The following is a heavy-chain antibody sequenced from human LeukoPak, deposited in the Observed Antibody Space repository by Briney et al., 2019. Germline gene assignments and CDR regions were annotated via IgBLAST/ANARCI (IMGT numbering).Heavy chain of an antibody. CDR3: ARVNEQSKHQRLDY. Sequence: SETLSLTCTVSGGSISSGGYSWSWIRQPPGKGLEWIGSIYYSGSTYYNPSLKSRVTISVDTSKNQFSLKLSSVTAADTAVYYCARVNEQSKHQRLDYWGQGTLVTVSS. CDR2: IYYSGST. J-gene: IGHJ4*02. CDR1: GGSISSGGYS. D-gene: IGHD6-19*01. V-gene: IGHV4-39*07.